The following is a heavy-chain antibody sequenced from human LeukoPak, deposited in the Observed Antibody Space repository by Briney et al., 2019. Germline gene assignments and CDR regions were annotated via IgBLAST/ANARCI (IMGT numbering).Heavy chain of an antibody. D-gene: IGHD6-13*01. Sequence: SETLSLTCAVYGGSFSGYYWSWIRQPPGKGLEWIGEINHSGSTNYNPSLKSRVTISVDTSKNQFSLKLSSVTAADTAVYYCARGLYSRGNDYWGQGTLVTVSS. J-gene: IGHJ4*02. CDR2: INHSGST. CDR1: GGSFSGYY. CDR3: ARGLYSRGNDY. V-gene: IGHV4-34*01.